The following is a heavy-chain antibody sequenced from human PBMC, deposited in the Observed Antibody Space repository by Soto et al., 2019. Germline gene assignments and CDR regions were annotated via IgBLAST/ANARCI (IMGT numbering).Heavy chain of an antibody. CDR2: ISSSSSYI. D-gene: IGHD3-10*01. V-gene: IGHV3-21*01. J-gene: IGHJ6*02. Sequence: PGGSLRLSCAASGFTFSSYSMNWVRQAPGKGLEWVSSISSSSSYIYYADSVKGRFTISRDNAKNSLYLQMNSLRAEDTAVYYCARDQGVPYGSGSPYYYGMDVWGQGTTVTVSS. CDR3: ARDQGVPYGSGSPYYYGMDV. CDR1: GFTFSSYS.